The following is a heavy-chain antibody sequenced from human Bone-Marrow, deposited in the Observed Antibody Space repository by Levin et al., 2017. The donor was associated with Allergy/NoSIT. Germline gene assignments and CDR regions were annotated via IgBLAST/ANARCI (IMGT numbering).Heavy chain of an antibody. CDR3: ATGDATFDF. CDR2: ILWSGYT. V-gene: IGHV4-59*11. CDR1: TVSMHTHY. J-gene: IGHJ4*02. Sequence: SQTLSLPCTVSTVSMHTHYWNWIRQPPGKGLEWIGYILWSGYTNYNPSLKSRVTMSVDTSTKQFSLNLTSVTAADAAVYYCATGDATFDFWGQGTLVTVSS.